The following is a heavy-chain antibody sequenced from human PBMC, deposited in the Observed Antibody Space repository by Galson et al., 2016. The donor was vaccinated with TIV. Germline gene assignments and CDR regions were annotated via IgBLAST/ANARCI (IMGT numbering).Heavy chain of an antibody. J-gene: IGHJ4*02. Sequence: SLRLSCAASGFTFSIYVMHWVRQAPGKGLEGVAVISHDGEKKFYADSVKGRVTISRDDSKNTVYLQMNNLRAEDTAVYYCARWNDHGDRSYDYWGQGTLVTVSS. CDR1: GFTFSIYV. CDR3: ARWNDHGDRSYDY. D-gene: IGHD4-17*01. V-gene: IGHV3-30*03. CDR2: ISHDGEKK.